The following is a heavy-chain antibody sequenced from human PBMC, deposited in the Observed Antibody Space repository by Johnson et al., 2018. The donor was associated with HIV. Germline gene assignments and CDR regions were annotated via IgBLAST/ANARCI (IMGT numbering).Heavy chain of an antibody. CDR2: ISYDGSNK. V-gene: IGHV3-30*14. CDR1: GFTFSSYA. J-gene: IGHJ3*02. CDR3: ASLIAAAGDDAFDI. Sequence: QEKLVESGGGVVQPGRSLRLSCAASGFTFSSYAMHWVRQAPGKGLEWVAVISYDGSNKYYADSVKGRFTISRDNSKNTLYLQMNSLRAEDTAVYYCASLIAAAGDDAFDIWGQGTMVTVSS. D-gene: IGHD6-13*01.